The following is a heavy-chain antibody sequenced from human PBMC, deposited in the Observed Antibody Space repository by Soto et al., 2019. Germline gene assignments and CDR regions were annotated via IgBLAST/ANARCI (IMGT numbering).Heavy chain of an antibody. CDR3: ARRRLLLIRLGQSCTTHF. J-gene: IGHJ4*02. V-gene: IGHV4-39*01. Sequence: SETLSLTCTVSGGSISSSSYYWGWIRQPPGKGLEWIGSIYYSGSTYYNPSLKSRVTISVDTSKNQFSLKLSSVTAADTAVYYCARRRLLLIRLGQSCTTHFWGPATLLTLSS. CDR1: GGSISSSSYY. D-gene: IGHD3-16*01. CDR2: IYYSGST.